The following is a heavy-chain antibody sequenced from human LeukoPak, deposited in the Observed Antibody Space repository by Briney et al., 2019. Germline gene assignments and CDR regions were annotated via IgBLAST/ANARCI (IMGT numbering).Heavy chain of an antibody. CDR1: GGSISSGGYY. J-gene: IGHJ3*02. CDR3: ASGYCSSTSCYFGFDI. D-gene: IGHD2-2*01. Sequence: PSQTLSLTCTVSGGSISSGGYYWSWLRQHPGTGLEWIGYIYYSGSTYYNPSLKSRVTISVDTSKNQFSLKLSSVTAADTAVYYCASGYCSSTSCYFGFDIWGQGTMVTVSS. V-gene: IGHV4-31*03. CDR2: IYYSGST.